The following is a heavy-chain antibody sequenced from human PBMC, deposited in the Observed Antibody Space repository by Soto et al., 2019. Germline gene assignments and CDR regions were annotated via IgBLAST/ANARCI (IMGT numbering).Heavy chain of an antibody. Sequence: SETLSLTCTVSGGSISSSSYSWGWIRQPPGKGLEWIGSIYYSGSTYYNPSLKSRVTISVDTSKNQFSLKLSSVTAADTAVYYCARLQPPQHYGGDYYFDYWGQGTLVTVS. D-gene: IGHD2-21*02. CDR1: GGSISSSSYS. J-gene: IGHJ4*02. V-gene: IGHV4-39*01. CDR2: IYYSGST. CDR3: ARLQPPQHYGGDYYFDY.